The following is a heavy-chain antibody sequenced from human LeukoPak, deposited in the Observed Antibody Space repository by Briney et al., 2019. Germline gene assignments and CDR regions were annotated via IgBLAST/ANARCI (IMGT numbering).Heavy chain of an antibody. J-gene: IGHJ6*03. CDR3: ARDGYFGSDSVTGAGALGDYYMDV. CDR2: ITYDGSNK. Sequence: GRSLRLSCAASGFTLSNYAMHWVRQAPGKGLEWVAIITYDGSNKDYADVVKGRFTISRDNSKNTLYLQMNSLRAEDTALYYCARDGYFGSDSVTGAGALGDYYMDVWGKGTTVTVSS. CDR1: GFTLSNYA. V-gene: IGHV3-30*04. D-gene: IGHD3-9*01.